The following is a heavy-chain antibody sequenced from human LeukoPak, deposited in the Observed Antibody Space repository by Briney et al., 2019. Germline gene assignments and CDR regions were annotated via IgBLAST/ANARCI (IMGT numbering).Heavy chain of an antibody. CDR2: IKSKTDGGTT. J-gene: IGHJ4*02. Sequence: GGSLRLSCAASGFTFSDYYMSWIRQAPGKGLEWVGRIKSKTDGGTTDYAAPVKGRFTISRDDSKNTLYLQMNSLKTEDTAVYFCTTEYYGGLEYWGQGTLVTVSS. V-gene: IGHV3-15*01. CDR3: TTEYYGGLEY. D-gene: IGHD3-16*01. CDR1: GFTFSDYY.